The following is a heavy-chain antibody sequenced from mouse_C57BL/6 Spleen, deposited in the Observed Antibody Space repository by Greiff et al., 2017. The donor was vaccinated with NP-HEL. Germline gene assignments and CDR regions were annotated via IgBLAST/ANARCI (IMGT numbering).Heavy chain of an antibody. D-gene: IGHD2-4*01. CDR2: IYPGSGST. J-gene: IGHJ3*01. CDR3: ARGLHDYDPAWFAY. CDR1: GYTFTSYW. Sequence: QVQLQQPGAELVKPGASVKMSCKASGYTFTSYWITWVKQRPGQGLEWIGDIYPGSGSTNYNEKFKSKATLTVDTSSSTAYMQLSSLTSEDSAVYYCARGLHDYDPAWFAYWGQGTLVTVSA. V-gene: IGHV1-55*01.